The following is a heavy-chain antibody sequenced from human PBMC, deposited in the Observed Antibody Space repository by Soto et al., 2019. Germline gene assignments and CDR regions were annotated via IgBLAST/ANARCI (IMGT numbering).Heavy chain of an antibody. CDR3: AENMGYDIVATEDYYYDGTDY. D-gene: IGHD5-12*01. V-gene: IGHV3-23*01. Sequence: GGSLRLSCAASGFTFSSYAMSWVRQAPGKGLEWVSAISGSGGCTYYADSVKGRFTISRDNSKNTLYLQKNSLRAEDTAIYYCAENMGYDIVATEDYYYDGTDYWGQGTMVTVSS. CDR2: ISGSGGCT. CDR1: GFTFSSYA. J-gene: IGHJ6*02.